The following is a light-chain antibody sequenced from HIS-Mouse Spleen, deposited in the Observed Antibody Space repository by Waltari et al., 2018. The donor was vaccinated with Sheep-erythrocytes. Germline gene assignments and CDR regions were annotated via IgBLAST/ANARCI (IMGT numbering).Light chain of an antibody. J-gene: IGLJ1*01. CDR1: SSDVGGYNY. CDR3: CSYAGSYNHV. V-gene: IGLV2-11*01. CDR2: DVS. Sequence: QSALTQPRSVSGSPGQSVTISCTGTSSDVGGYNYVSWYQQHPGKAPKLMIYDVSTRPSGVPVGFSGSKSGNTASLTISGLQAEDEADYYCCSYAGSYNHVFATGTKVTVL.